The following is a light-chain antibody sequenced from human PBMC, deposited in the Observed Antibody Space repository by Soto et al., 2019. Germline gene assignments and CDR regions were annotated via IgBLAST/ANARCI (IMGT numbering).Light chain of an antibody. J-gene: IGLJ2*01. CDR1: SSNIGSNS. CDR3: AAWDDSLRGV. Sequence: HSVLTQPPSASGTPGQRVTISCSGSSSNIGSNSVYWYQQLPGTAPKLLIYRNNQRPSGVPDRFSGSKSGTSASLAISGLRSEDEADYYCAAWDDSLRGVFGGGTKLTVL. V-gene: IGLV1-47*01. CDR2: RNN.